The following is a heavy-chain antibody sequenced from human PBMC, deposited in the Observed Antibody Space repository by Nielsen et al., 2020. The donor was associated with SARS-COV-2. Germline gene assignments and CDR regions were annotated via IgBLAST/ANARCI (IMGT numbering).Heavy chain of an antibody. J-gene: IGHJ4*02. D-gene: IGHD6-6*01. CDR1: GGSISSYY. Sequence: SETLSLTCIVSGGSISSYYWSWIRQPPGKGLEWIGYIYYSGSTYYNPSLKSRVTISVDTSKNQFSLKLSSVTAADTAVYYCARVSGGQLVFDYWGQGTLVTVSS. CDR3: ARVSGGQLVFDY. V-gene: IGHV4-59*06. CDR2: IYYSGST.